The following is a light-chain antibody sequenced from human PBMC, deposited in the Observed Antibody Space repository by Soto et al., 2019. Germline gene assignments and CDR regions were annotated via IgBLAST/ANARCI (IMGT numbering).Light chain of an antibody. CDR2: QVT. Sequence: QSVLTQPASVFGSPGQSITISCTGTSSDIGGYYYVSWYQHHPGKAPKLIIYQVTNRPSGVSNRFSGSKSGNTASLTISGLQAEDEADYYCTSYSGSSTCDGFGTGTKVTVL. CDR3: TSYSGSSTCDG. CDR1: SSDIGGYYY. V-gene: IGLV2-14*01. J-gene: IGLJ1*01.